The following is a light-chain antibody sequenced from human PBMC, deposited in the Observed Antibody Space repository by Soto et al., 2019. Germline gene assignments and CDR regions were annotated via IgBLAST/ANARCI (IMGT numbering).Light chain of an antibody. CDR2: WAS. V-gene: IGKV4-1*01. CDR3: QQYNNWPPLT. CDR1: QSVFYSSNNKNY. Sequence: DIVMTQSPDSLAVSLGERATINCKSSQSVFYSSNNKNYLAWYQQKPGQPPKLLLYWASTRESGVPDRFSGSGAGTDFPVTISSLQAEDVGVYYCQQYNNWPPLTFGGGTKVEIK. J-gene: IGKJ4*01.